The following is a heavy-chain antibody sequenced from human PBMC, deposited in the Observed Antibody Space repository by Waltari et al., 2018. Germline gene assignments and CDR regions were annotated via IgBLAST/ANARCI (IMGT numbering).Heavy chain of an antibody. V-gene: IGHV5-51*01. D-gene: IGHD6-13*01. CDR3: ARDLGSSWLTPGSNFDY. J-gene: IGHJ4*02. CDR2: IYPGDSDT. Sequence: EVKLVQSGAEVKKPGESLKISCKGSGYSFTSYWIGWVRQMPGKGLEWMGIIYPGDSDTRYSPSFQGQVTISADKSISTAYLQWSSLKASDTAMYYCARDLGSSWLTPGSNFDYWGQGTLVTVSS. CDR1: GYSFTSYW.